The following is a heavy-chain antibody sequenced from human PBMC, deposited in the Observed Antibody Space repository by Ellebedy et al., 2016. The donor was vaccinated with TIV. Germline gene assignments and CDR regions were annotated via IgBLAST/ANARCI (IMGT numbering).Heavy chain of an antibody. CDR1: GFTFSSYG. J-gene: IGHJ4*02. V-gene: IGHV3-30*18. Sequence: PGGSLRLSCAASGFTFSSYGMHWVRQAPGKGLEWVAVISYDGSNKYYADSVKGRFTISRDNSKNTLSLQMNSLRADDTAVYYCAKDLGRYISGCDYWGQGTLVTVSS. CDR3: AKDLGRYISGCDY. CDR2: ISYDGSNK. D-gene: IGHD6-19*01.